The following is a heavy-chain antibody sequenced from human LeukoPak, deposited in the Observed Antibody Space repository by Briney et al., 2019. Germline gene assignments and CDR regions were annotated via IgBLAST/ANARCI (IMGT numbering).Heavy chain of an antibody. CDR2: ISGGGVTT. CDR3: PRQSYASGWNPFDY. CDR1: GFTFSSYA. D-gene: IGHD6-19*01. J-gene: IGHJ4*02. V-gene: IGHV3-23*01. Sequence: GGSLRLSCAASGFTFSSYAMSWVRQAPGKGLEWVSTISGGGVTTYYADSAKGRFTISRDNTKNTMFLQMNSLRADDTAVYYCPRQSYASGWNPFDYWGQGILVTVSS.